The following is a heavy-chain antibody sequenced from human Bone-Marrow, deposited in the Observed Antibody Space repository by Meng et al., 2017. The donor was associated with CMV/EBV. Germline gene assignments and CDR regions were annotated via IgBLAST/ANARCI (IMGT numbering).Heavy chain of an antibody. V-gene: IGHV3-15*01. D-gene: IGHD6-19*01. Sequence: GESLKISCAASGFTFSNAWMSWVRQAPGKGLEWVGRIKSKTDGGTTDYAAPVKGRFTISRDDSKNTLYLQMNSLKTEDTAVYYCTTDLSGQWLEEGYWGKGTLVTFSS. CDR2: IKSKTDGGTT. J-gene: IGHJ4*02. CDR1: GFTFSNAW. CDR3: TTDLSGQWLEEGY.